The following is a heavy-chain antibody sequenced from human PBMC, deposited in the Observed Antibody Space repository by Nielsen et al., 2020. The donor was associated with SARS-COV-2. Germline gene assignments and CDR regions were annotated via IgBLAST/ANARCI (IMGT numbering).Heavy chain of an antibody. Sequence: SVKVSCKASGGTFSSYAISWVRQAPGQGLEWMGRIIPILGTANYAQKFQGRVTITADKSTSTAYMELSSLRSEDTAVYYCARESRYCSGGSCYSDWFDPWGQGTLVTVSS. V-gene: IGHV1-69*04. J-gene: IGHJ5*02. D-gene: IGHD2-15*01. CDR3: ARESRYCSGGSCYSDWFDP. CDR1: GGTFSSYA. CDR2: IIPILGTA.